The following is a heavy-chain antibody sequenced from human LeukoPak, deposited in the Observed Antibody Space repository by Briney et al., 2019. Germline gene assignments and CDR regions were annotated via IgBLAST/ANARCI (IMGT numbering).Heavy chain of an antibody. CDR3: AKDSLGYCSGGSCRYYYYMDV. V-gene: IGHV3-23*01. J-gene: IGHJ6*03. CDR2: ISGSGGST. Sequence: GGSLRLSCAASGFTFSSYAMSWVRQAPGKGLEWVSAISGSGGSTYYADSVKGRFTISRDNSKNTLYLQMNSLRAEDTAVDYCAKDSLGYCSGGSCRYYYYMDVWGKGTTVTVSS. D-gene: IGHD2-15*01. CDR1: GFTFSSYA.